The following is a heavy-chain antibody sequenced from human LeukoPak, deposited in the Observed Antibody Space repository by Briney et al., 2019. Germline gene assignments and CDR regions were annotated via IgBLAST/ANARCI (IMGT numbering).Heavy chain of an antibody. CDR3: ARYVLRYFDWLPYPSDAFDI. D-gene: IGHD3-9*01. CDR2: INHSGST. CDR1: GGSLSGYY. Sequence: PSETLSLTCAVYGGSLSGYYWSWIRQPPGKGLEWIGEINHSGSTNYNPSLKSRVTISVDTSKNQFSLKLSSVTAADTAVYYCARYVLRYFDWLPYPSDAFDIWGQGTMVTVSS. V-gene: IGHV4-34*01. J-gene: IGHJ3*02.